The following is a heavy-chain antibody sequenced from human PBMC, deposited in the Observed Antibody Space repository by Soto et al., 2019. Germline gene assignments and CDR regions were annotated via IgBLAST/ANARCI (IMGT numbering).Heavy chain of an antibody. CDR2: ISYDGSNK. D-gene: IGHD4-17*01. CDR3: AKDPLYGGNLPEY. Sequence: QVQLVESGGGVVQPGRSLRLSCAASGFTFSSYGMHWVRQAPGKGLEWVAVISYDGSNKYYADSVKGRFTISRDNSKNTLYLQMNSLRAEDTAVYYCAKDPLYGGNLPEYWGQGTLVTVSS. V-gene: IGHV3-30*18. J-gene: IGHJ4*02. CDR1: GFTFSSYG.